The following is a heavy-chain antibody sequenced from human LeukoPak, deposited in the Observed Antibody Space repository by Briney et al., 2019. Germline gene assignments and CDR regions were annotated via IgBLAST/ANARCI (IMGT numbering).Heavy chain of an antibody. D-gene: IGHD4-17*01. V-gene: IGHV4-59*01. CDR3: ARTTVTVYYYYYYYMDV. CDR1: GVSISSYY. J-gene: IGHJ6*03. CDR2: IYYSGST. Sequence: NPSETLSLTCTISGVSISSYYWSWIRQPPGKGLEWIGYIYYSGSTNYNPSLKSRVTISVDTSKNQFSLKLSSVTAADTAVYYCARTTVTVYYYYYYYMDVWGKGTTVTVSS.